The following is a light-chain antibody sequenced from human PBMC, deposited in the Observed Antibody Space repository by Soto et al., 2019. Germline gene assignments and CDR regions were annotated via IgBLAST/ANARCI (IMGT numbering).Light chain of an antibody. Sequence: SYELTQPPSVSGAPGKTARITCGGNNIGSKSVHWYQQKPGQAPVLVIYYDSDRPSGIPERFSCSNSGNTATLTISRVEAGDEADYYCQVWDSSSDHPRVVFGGGTKLTVL. V-gene: IGLV3-21*04. CDR2: YDS. CDR3: QVWDSSSDHPRVV. CDR1: NIGSKS. J-gene: IGLJ2*01.